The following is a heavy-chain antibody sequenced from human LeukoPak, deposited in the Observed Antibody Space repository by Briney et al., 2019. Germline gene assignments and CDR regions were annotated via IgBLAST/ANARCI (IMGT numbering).Heavy chain of an antibody. D-gene: IGHD6-6*01. V-gene: IGHV1-46*01. CDR2: INPTGGST. CDR1: GNTFISYQ. Sequence: GASVKVSCKASGNTFISYQMHWVRQAPGQGLEWMGIINPTGGSTSHAQKFQGRVTMTRDTSTSTVYMELSSLRSEDTAVYYCARKGSSSCFDYWGQGTLVTVSS. CDR3: ARKGSSSCFDY. J-gene: IGHJ4*02.